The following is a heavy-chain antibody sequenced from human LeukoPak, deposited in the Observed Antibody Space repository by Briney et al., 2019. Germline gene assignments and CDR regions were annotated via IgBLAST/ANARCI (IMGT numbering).Heavy chain of an antibody. CDR3: ARSLYYDSSGYYYAADY. V-gene: IGHV3-74*01. CDR1: GFTFSSYW. J-gene: IGHJ4*02. Sequence: GGSLRLSCAASGFTFSSYWMHWVRQAPGKGLVWVSRINSDGSSTSYADSVKGRFTISRDNAKNSLYLQMNSLRAEDTAVYYCARSLYYDSSGYYYAADYWGQGTLVTVSS. D-gene: IGHD3-22*01. CDR2: INSDGSST.